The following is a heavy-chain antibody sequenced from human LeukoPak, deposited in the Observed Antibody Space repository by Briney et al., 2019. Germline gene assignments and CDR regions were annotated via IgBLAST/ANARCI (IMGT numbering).Heavy chain of an antibody. CDR1: GGSISSGGYY. D-gene: IGHD4-11*01. V-gene: IGHV4-30-2*01. CDR2: IYHSGST. J-gene: IGHJ4*02. CDR3: ARGPLQYAFG. Sequence: PSQTLSLTCTVSGGSISSGGYYWSWIRQPPGKGLEWIGYIYHSGSTYYNPSLKSRVTISVDRSKNQFSLKLSSVTAADTAVYYCARGPLQYAFGWGQGTLVTVSS.